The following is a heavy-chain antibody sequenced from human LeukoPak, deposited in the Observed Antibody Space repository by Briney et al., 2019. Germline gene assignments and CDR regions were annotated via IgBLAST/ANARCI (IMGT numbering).Heavy chain of an antibody. V-gene: IGHV3-74*01. CDR3: ARDRLTNDAFDI. CDR2: INSDGSGT. J-gene: IGHJ3*02. Sequence: GGSLRLSCAASGFTFNSYWMHWVRQAPGKGLVWVSRINSDGSGTSDADFVKGRFTISRDNSKNTLYLQMNSLRAEDTAMYFCARDRLTNDAFDIWGQGAMVTVSS. D-gene: IGHD2-8*01. CDR1: GFTFNSYW.